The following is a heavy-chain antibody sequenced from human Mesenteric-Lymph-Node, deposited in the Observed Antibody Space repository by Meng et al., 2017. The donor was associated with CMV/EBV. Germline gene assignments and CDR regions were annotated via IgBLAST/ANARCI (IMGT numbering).Heavy chain of an antibody. Sequence: GSLRLSCTVSGGSVNSGSYYWSWIRQPPGKGLEWIGYSYYSGTTDCNRSLKSRVTISVDTSKNQFSLKLKSLTAADTAVYFCARGSGYDWNTLDVWGQGTTVTVSS. V-gene: IGHV4-61*01. D-gene: IGHD5-12*01. CDR2: SYYSGTT. CDR3: ARGSGYDWNTLDV. CDR1: GGSVNSGSYY. J-gene: IGHJ6*02.